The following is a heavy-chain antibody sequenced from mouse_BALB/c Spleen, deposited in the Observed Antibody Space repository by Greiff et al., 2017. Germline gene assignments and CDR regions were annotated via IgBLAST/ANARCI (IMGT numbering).Heavy chain of an antibody. CDR1: GFTFSSYT. D-gene: IGHD2-14*01. CDR3: TRKGNYRYDDGGYAMDY. Sequence: EVMLVESGGGLVKPGGSLKLSCAASGFTFSSYTMSWVRQTPEKRLEWVATISSGGSYTYYPDSVKGRFTISRDNAKNTLYLQMSSLKSEDTAMYYCTRKGNYRYDDGGYAMDYWGQGTSVTVSS. V-gene: IGHV5-6-4*01. J-gene: IGHJ4*01. CDR2: ISSGGSYT.